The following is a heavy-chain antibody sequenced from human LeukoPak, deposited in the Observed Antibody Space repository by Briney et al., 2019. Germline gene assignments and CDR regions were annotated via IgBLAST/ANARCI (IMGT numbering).Heavy chain of an antibody. D-gene: IGHD1-1*01. Sequence: GGSLRLSCAASGFRLSDHWMSWVRQAPGKGLEWVANIREDGSEKKYMDSVKGRFTISRDNAKNSVYLQMNSLRAEDTAVYYCARDGRGGHNDYWGQGTLATVSS. V-gene: IGHV3-7*01. CDR3: ARDGRGGHNDY. CDR2: IREDGSEK. CDR1: GFRLSDHW. J-gene: IGHJ4*02.